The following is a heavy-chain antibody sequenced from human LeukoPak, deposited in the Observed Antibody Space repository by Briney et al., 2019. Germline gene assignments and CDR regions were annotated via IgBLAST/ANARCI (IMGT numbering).Heavy chain of an antibody. D-gene: IGHD3-10*01. J-gene: IGHJ5*02. CDR1: GGSFSGYY. Sequence: PSETLSLTCAVYGGSFSGYYWSWIRQPPGKGLEWIGEINHSGSTYYNPSLKSRVTISVDTSKNQFSLKLSSVTAADTAVYYCARLGITMVRGPIDPWGQGTLVTVSS. CDR3: ARLGITMVRGPIDP. CDR2: INHSGST. V-gene: IGHV4-34*01.